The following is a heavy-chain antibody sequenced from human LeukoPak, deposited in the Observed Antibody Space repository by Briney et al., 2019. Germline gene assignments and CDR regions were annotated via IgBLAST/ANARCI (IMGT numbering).Heavy chain of an antibody. D-gene: IGHD3-3*01. CDR1: GGSISSGRYY. J-gene: IGHJ3*02. CDR3: ARAVEWLGAFDI. V-gene: IGHV4-61*02. CDR2: IYTSGST. Sequence: SETLSLTCTVSGGSISSGRYYWSWIRQPAGKGLEWLGRIYTSGSTNYNPSLKSRVTISVDTTKNQFSLKLSSVTAADTAVYYCARAVEWLGAFDIWGQGTMVTVSS.